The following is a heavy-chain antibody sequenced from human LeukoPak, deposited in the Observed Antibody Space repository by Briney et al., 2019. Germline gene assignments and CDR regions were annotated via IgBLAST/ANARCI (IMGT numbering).Heavy chain of an antibody. CDR2: ISSKGGST. CDR1: GFTFSSYA. V-gene: IGHV3-64*02. CDR3: ARSEAPSDIVVVPAAMSH. D-gene: IGHD2-2*01. J-gene: IGHJ1*01. Sequence: GGSLRLSCAASGFTFSSYAMHWVRQAPGKGLEYVSAISSKGGSTYYADSVKGRFTISRDNSKNTLYLQMGSLRAEDMAVYYCARSEAPSDIVVVPAAMSHWGQGTLVTVSS.